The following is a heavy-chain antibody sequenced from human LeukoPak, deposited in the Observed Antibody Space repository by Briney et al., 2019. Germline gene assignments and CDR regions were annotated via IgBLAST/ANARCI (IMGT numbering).Heavy chain of an antibody. D-gene: IGHD6-13*01. CDR1: GFTFSSYG. Sequence: PGGSLRLSCAASGFTFSSYGMHWVRQAPGKGLEWVAFIRYDGSNKYYADSVKGRFTISRDNSKNTLYLQMNSLRAEDTAVYYCAKDAIAAAGENWFDPWGQGTLVTVSS. J-gene: IGHJ5*02. V-gene: IGHV3-30*02. CDR3: AKDAIAAAGENWFDP. CDR2: IRYDGSNK.